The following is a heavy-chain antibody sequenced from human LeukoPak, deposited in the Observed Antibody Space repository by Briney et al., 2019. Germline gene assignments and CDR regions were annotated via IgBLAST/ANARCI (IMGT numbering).Heavy chain of an antibody. Sequence: PSETLSLTCTVSGGSISSHYWSWIRQPPGKGLGWIGYIYYSGSTNYNPSLKSRVTISVDTSKNQFSLKLSSVTAADTAVYYCARGTDDYESYNWFDPWGQGTLVTVSS. D-gene: IGHD4-17*01. V-gene: IGHV4-59*11. CDR1: GGSISSHY. CDR2: IYYSGST. CDR3: ARGTDDYESYNWFDP. J-gene: IGHJ5*02.